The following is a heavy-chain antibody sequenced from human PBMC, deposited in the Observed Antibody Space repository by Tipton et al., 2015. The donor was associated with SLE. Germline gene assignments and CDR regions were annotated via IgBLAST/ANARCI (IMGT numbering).Heavy chain of an antibody. D-gene: IGHD3-10*01. J-gene: IGHJ5*02. Sequence: TLSLTCTVSGGSIISRSHFWGWIRQPPGQVLEWIGSIYYSGDTYYNPSLKSRVTISVDTSKSQVSLKLSSVTAADTAVYYCARHLLTYSGSNWFDPWGQGTLVTVS. CDR2: IYYSGDT. V-gene: IGHV4-39*07. CDR1: GGSIISRSHF. CDR3: ARHLLTYSGSNWFDP.